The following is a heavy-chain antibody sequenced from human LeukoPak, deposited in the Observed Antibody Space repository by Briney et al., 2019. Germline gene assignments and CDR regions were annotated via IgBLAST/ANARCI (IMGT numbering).Heavy chain of an antibody. Sequence: SETLSLTCTVSGGSITSSYWSWIRQPPGKGLEWIGYIYYSGSTNYNPSLKSRVTISVDTSKNQFSLKLSSVTAADTAVYYCARERADYGSGSYYPSYYFDYWGQGTLVTVSS. V-gene: IGHV4-59*01. CDR1: GGSITSSY. CDR2: IYYSGST. D-gene: IGHD3-10*01. J-gene: IGHJ4*02. CDR3: ARERADYGSGSYYPSYYFDY.